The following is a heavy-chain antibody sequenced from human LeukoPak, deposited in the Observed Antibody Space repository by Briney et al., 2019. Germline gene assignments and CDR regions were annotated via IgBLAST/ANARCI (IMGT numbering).Heavy chain of an antibody. CDR3: ARGLQWGFDW. D-gene: IGHD1-26*01. CDR2: ITGGGTPI. J-gene: IGHJ4*02. CDR1: GFNFNIYS. Sequence: GGSLRLSCEASGFNFNIYSMNWVRQAPGEGLEWVSYITGGGTPIYYGDSVKGRFTIFRDNAKNSLYLQMNSLRVEDTAVYYCARGLQWGFDWWGQGTLVTVSS. V-gene: IGHV3-48*01.